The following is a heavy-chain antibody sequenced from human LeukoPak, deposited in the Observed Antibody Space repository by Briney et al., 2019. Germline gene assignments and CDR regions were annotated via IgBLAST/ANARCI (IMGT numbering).Heavy chain of an antibody. CDR2: IKQDGSEK. CDR3: ARGGRGYSGYDRIPDY. CDR1: GFTFSSYS. D-gene: IGHD5-12*01. Sequence: GGSLRLSCAASGFTFSSYSMSWVRQAPGKGLEWVANIKQDGSEKNYVGSVKGRFTIARDNAKNSLYLQVNSLRAEDTAVYYCARGGRGYSGYDRIPDYWGQGTLVTVSS. V-gene: IGHV3-7*01. J-gene: IGHJ4*02.